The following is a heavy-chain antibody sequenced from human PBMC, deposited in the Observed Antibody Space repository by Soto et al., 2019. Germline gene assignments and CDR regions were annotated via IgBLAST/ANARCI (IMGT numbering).Heavy chain of an antibody. CDR3: ARGSGYYDFWSGYSAPQGGMDV. CDR1: GGSISSGGYY. Sequence: NPSETLSLTCTVSGGSISSGGYYWSWIRQHPGKGLEWIGYIYYSGSTYYNPSLKSRVTISVDTSKNQFSLKLSSVTAADMAVYYCARGSGYYDFWSGYSAPQGGMDVWGQGTTVTVS. J-gene: IGHJ6*02. V-gene: IGHV4-31*03. D-gene: IGHD3-3*01. CDR2: IYYSGST.